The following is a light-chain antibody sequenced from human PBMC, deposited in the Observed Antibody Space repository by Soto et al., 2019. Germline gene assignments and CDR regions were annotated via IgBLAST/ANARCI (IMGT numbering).Light chain of an antibody. J-gene: IGLJ1*01. V-gene: IGLV1-47*01. Sequence: QSVVTQPPSASGTPGQRVTISCSGSSSNIGSNYVYWYQQVPGTAPKLLIYRNDQRPSGVPDRFSGSKSGTSASLVISGLRSEDEADYYCSVWDDSLSGYVFGTGTKLTVL. CDR1: SSNIGSNY. CDR3: SVWDDSLSGYV. CDR2: RND.